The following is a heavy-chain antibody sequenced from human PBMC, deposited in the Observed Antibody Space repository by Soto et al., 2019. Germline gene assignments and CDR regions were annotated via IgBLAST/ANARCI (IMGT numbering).Heavy chain of an antibody. CDR2: IYYSGST. Sequence: SETLSLTCSVSGGTDSSGSYYWSWIRQPPGKGLEWIGYIYYSGSTNYNPSLKSRVTISVDTSKNQFSLKLSSVTAADTAVYYCARFPYESSGYHSHLDYWGQGTLVTVSS. CDR1: GGTDSSGSYY. V-gene: IGHV4-61*01. CDR3: ARFPYESSGYHSHLDY. D-gene: IGHD3-22*01. J-gene: IGHJ4*02.